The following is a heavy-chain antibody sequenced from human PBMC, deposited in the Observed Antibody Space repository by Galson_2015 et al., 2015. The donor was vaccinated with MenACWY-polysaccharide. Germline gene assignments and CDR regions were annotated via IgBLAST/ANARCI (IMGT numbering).Heavy chain of an antibody. J-gene: IGHJ4*02. D-gene: IGHD2-2*01. Sequence: LRLSCAASGFTVSSSYMSWVRQAPGKGLEWISAFYSGGTTYYADSVKGRFTISRDNSRDTLYLQMNSLRAGDTAVYYCARQVSSSSTYDYWGQGTLVTVSS. CDR1: GFTVSSSY. CDR3: ARQVSSSSTYDY. CDR2: FYSGGTT. V-gene: IGHV3-53*01.